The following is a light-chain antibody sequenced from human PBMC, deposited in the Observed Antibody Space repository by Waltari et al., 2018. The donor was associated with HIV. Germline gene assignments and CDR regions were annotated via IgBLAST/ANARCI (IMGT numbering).Light chain of an antibody. V-gene: IGKV1-39*01. CDR3: QQTYTTLWT. J-gene: IGKJ1*01. CDR2: AAS. Sequence: DIQMTQSPSSLSASVGDRVTITCRASQSISNYLNWYQQKPGKAPKLLIYAASSLQSGVPSRFSGSRSGTDFTLTINSLQPEDFATYYCQQTYTTLWTFGQGSKVEIK. CDR1: QSISNY.